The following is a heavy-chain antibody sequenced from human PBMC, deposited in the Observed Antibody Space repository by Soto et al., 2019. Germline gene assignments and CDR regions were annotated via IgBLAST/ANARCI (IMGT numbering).Heavy chain of an antibody. Sequence: QLRLQESGPGLVKPSETLSLTCAVSGGAISSSSYFWGWIRQPPGEDLEWIGHIYYSGNTYYNPSLKTRVAISVDTSKNQFSLKLRSVTAADTAVYYCARQRKIATAYFDYWGQGARVTVSS. CDR2: IYYSGNT. J-gene: IGHJ4*02. CDR1: GGAISSSSYF. V-gene: IGHV4-39*01. CDR3: ARQRKIATAYFDY. D-gene: IGHD6-13*01.